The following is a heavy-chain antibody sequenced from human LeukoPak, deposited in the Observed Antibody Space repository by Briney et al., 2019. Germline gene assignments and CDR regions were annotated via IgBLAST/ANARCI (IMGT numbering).Heavy chain of an antibody. V-gene: IGHV3-30*02. CDR1: GFTFNNFG. CDR3: AKTRDYGDPLFDY. Sequence: GGSLRLSCAASGFTFNNFGMHWVRQAPGKGLEWVTFIQYNGNNKYYADSVKGRFTISRDNSKNTLYLQMNSLRAEDTAVYYCAKTRDYGDPLFDYWGQGTLVTVSS. J-gene: IGHJ4*02. CDR2: IQYNGNNK. D-gene: IGHD4-17*01.